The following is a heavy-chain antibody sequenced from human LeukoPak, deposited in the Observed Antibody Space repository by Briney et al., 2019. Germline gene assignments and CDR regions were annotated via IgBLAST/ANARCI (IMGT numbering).Heavy chain of an antibody. V-gene: IGHV3-74*01. D-gene: IGHD4-11*01. J-gene: IGHJ4*02. CDR2: INGDGSGA. Sequence: PGGSLRLSCAASGFTFSSYWMHWVRQAPGKGLVWVSRINGDGSGAIYADSVKGRFTISRDNSKNTLYVQMNSLRAEDTAVYYCAKFHTVTTTYWGQGTLVTVSS. CDR1: GFTFSSYW. CDR3: AKFHTVTTTY.